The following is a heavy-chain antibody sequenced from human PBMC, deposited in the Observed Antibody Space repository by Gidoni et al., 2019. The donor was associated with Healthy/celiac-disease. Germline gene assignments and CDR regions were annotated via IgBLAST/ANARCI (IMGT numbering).Heavy chain of an antibody. D-gene: IGHD3-22*01. Sequence: QLQLQASCPGRVKPSETLSLPSTVSVGSTSSSSYSWGWIRQPPGKGLEWIGSIYYSGSTYYNPSLKSRVTISVDTSKNQFSLKLSSVTAADTAVYYCARLNTMIVAGGFDYWGQGTLVTVSS. J-gene: IGHJ4*02. CDR1: VGSTSSSSYS. CDR2: IYYSGST. CDR3: ARLNTMIVAGGFDY. V-gene: IGHV4-39*01.